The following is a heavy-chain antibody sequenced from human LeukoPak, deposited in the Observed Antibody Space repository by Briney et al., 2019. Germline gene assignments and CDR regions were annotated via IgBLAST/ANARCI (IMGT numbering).Heavy chain of an antibody. D-gene: IGHD3-16*02. V-gene: IGHV3-33*01. CDR1: GFTFSSYG. J-gene: IGHJ4*02. CDR3: ARDFELSH. Sequence: GGSLRLSCAASGFTFSSYGMHWVRQAPGKGLEWVALIWYDGSSKHYADSVSGRFTISRDNSKNTLYLQMNSLRAEDTAVYYCARDFELSHWGQGTLVTVSS. CDR2: IWYDGSSK.